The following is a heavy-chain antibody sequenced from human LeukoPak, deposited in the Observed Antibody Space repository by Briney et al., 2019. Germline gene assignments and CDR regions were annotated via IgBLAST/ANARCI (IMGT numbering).Heavy chain of an antibody. J-gene: IGHJ3*02. CDR1: GGSIGSYY. CDR3: ARSYSTLGDAFDI. V-gene: IGHV4-59*08. Sequence: SETLSLTCTVSGGSIGSYYWSWIRQPPGKGLEWIGYIYYSGSTNYNPSLKSRVTISVDTSKNQFSLKLSSVTAADTAVCYCARSYSTLGDAFDIWGQGTMVTVSS. D-gene: IGHD6-13*01. CDR2: IYYSGST.